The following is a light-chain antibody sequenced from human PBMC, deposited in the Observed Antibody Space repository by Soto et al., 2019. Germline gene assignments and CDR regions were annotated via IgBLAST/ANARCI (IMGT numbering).Light chain of an antibody. CDR1: QTVGSP. V-gene: IGKV3-11*01. Sequence: EIVLTQSPATLSLSPGETATLFCRASQTVGSPLAWYQQKRGQAPRLLIYDTSKRATGIPARFSGSGSGTDVTLTISSLEPEDFAVYYCQQRNSWPRTFGQGTKVEIK. J-gene: IGKJ1*01. CDR2: DTS. CDR3: QQRNSWPRT.